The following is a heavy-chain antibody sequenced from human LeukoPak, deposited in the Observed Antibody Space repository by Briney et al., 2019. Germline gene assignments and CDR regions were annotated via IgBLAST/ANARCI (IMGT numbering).Heavy chain of an antibody. CDR1: GYIFSVYA. CDR2: INTNTGNP. V-gene: IGHV7-4-1*02. J-gene: IGHJ4*02. CDR3: ARANYYGSGSSKGRFDY. D-gene: IGHD3-10*01. Sequence: ASVKVSCKASGYIFSVYALIWVRQAPGQGLELMGWINTNTGNPTYAQGFTGRFVFSLDTSVSTAYLQISSLKAEDTAVYYCARANYYGSGSSKGRFDYWGQGTLVTVSS.